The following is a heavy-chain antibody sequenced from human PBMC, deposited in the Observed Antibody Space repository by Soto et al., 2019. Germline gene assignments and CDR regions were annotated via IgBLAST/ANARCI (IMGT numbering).Heavy chain of an antibody. CDR2: IIPIFSTP. D-gene: IGHD2-15*01. Sequence: SVKVSCKTSGGTFGSYAISWGRQATGQGLEWMGGIIPIFSTPNYAQKFQGRVTITADESTSTAYMELSSLRSEDTAVYYCARTHRAVLPDYGMDVWGQGTTVTVSS. V-gene: IGHV1-69*13. J-gene: IGHJ6*02. CDR1: GGTFGSYA. CDR3: ARTHRAVLPDYGMDV.